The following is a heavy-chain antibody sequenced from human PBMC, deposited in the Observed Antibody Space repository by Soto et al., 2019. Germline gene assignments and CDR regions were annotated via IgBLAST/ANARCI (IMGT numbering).Heavy chain of an antibody. CDR2: INTNTGNP. V-gene: IGHV7-4-1*01. J-gene: IGHJ5*02. Sequence: QVQLVQSGSELKKPGASVKVSCKASGYTFTSYAMNWVRQAPGQGLEWMGWINTNTGNPTYAQGFTGRFVFSLDTSVSTAYLQICSRKGEDTAVYYCARDPVRYSSGCDSWFDPWGQGTLVTVSS. D-gene: IGHD6-19*01. CDR3: ARDPVRYSSGCDSWFDP. CDR1: GYTFTSYA.